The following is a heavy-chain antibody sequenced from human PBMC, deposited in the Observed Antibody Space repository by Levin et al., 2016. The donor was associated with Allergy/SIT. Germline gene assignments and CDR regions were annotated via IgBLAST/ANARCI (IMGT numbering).Heavy chain of an antibody. D-gene: IGHD6-13*01. Sequence: GESLKIPCAASGFTFSSYGMHWVRQAPGKGLEWVAVISKDGRIKYYGDSVKGRFTLSRDNSKNTLYLQMNSLRAEDTAVYYCVKDQGAAATDYYYYAMDVWGQGTTVTVSS. J-gene: IGHJ6*02. CDR3: VKDQGAAATDYYYYAMDV. V-gene: IGHV3-30*18. CDR2: ISKDGRIK. CDR1: GFTFSSYG.